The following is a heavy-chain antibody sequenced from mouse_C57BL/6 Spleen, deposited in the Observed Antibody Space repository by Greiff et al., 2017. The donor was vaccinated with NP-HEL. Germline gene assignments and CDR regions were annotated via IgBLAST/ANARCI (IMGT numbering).Heavy chain of an antibody. CDR1: GYTFTSYG. Sequence: QVQLQQSGAELARPGASVKLSCKASGYTFTSYGISWVKQRTGQGLEWIGEIYPSSGNTYYNEKFKGKATLTADKSSSTAYMELRSLTSEDSAVYFCARSDSLGAMDYWGQGTSVTFSS. D-gene: IGHD6-2*01. CDR3: ARSDSLGAMDY. J-gene: IGHJ4*01. CDR2: IYPSSGNT. V-gene: IGHV1-81*01.